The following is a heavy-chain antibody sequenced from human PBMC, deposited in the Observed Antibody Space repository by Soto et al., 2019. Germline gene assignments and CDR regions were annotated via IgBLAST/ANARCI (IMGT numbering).Heavy chain of an antibody. CDR3: ARDCSGGGCYVGSLDH. D-gene: IGHD2-15*01. CDR1: GYTFTNYG. V-gene: IGHV1-3*01. J-gene: IGHJ4*02. Sequence: GASVKVSCKASGYTFTNYGIHWVRQAPGQRLEWMGWINAGNGNTKYSQDSQDRVTITRDTSASTAYLELSSLRFEDTAVYYCARDCSGGGCYVGSLDHWGQGTLVNVSS. CDR2: INAGNGNT.